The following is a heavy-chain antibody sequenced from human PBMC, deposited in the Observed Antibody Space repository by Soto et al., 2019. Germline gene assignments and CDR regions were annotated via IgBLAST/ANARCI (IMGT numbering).Heavy chain of an antibody. CDR1: GGTFSSYA. Sequence: QVQLVQSGAEVKKPGSSVKVSCKASGGTFSSYAISWVRQAPGQGLEWMGGIIPIFGTANYAQKFQSRVTITADESTSTAYMELSSLRSEDTAVYYCARDFTLQDSSSSRMGYWGQGTLVTVSS. CDR2: IIPIFGTA. CDR3: ARDFTLQDSSSSRMGY. V-gene: IGHV1-69*01. J-gene: IGHJ4*02. D-gene: IGHD6-6*01.